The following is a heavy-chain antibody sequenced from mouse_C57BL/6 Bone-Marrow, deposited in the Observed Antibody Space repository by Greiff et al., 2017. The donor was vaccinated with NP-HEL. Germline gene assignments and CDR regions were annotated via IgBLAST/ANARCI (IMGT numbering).Heavy chain of an antibody. CDR2: IYPGSGST. V-gene: IGHV1-55*01. J-gene: IGHJ2*01. CDR1: GYTFTSYW. CDR3: ARDDYYGSRGRY. D-gene: IGHD1-1*01. Sequence: QVQLQQSGAELVKPGASVKMSCKASGYTFTSYWITWVKQRPGQGLEWIGDIYPGSGSTNYNEKFKSKATLTVDTSSSTAYMQLSSLTSEDSAVYYCARDDYYGSRGRYWGQGTTLTVSS.